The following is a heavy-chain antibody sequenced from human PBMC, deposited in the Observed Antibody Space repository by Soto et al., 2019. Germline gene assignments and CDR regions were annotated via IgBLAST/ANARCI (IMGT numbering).Heavy chain of an antibody. CDR3: ARIGRGGNPKGWIDY. J-gene: IGHJ4*02. Sequence: EVQLVESGGGLVQPGGSLRLSCAASGFTFSSYWMSWVRQAPGKGLEWVANIKQDGSEKYYVDSVKGRFTISRYNAKNSLYLQMNSLRAEDTAVYYCARIGRGGNPKGWIDYWGQGTLVTVSS. CDR2: IKQDGSEK. D-gene: IGHD2-15*01. V-gene: IGHV3-7*01. CDR1: GFTFSSYW.